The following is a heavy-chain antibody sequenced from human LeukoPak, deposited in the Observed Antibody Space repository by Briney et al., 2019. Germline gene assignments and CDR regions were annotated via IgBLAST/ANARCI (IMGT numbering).Heavy chain of an antibody. Sequence: ASVKVSCKASGYTFTSYDINWVRQATGQGREWMGGMNPNSGNTGYAQKFQGRGTMTRNTSISTAYMELSSLRSEDTAVYYCARGNNYYDSSGYYYGMDVWGQGTTVTVSS. CDR1: GYTFTSYD. D-gene: IGHD3-22*01. CDR2: MNPNSGNT. J-gene: IGHJ6*02. CDR3: ARGNNYYDSSGYYYGMDV. V-gene: IGHV1-8*01.